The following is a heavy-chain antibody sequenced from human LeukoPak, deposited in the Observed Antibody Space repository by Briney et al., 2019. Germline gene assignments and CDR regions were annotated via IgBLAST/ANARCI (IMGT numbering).Heavy chain of an antibody. J-gene: IGHJ4*02. Sequence: PGGSLRLSCAASGFTFSSYAMSWVRQAPGKGLEWVSAISGSGGSTYYADSVKGRFTISRDNSKNTPYLQMNSLRAEDTAVYYCAKALFQQQLPYFDYWGQGTLVTVSS. D-gene: IGHD6-13*01. CDR1: GFTFSSYA. CDR2: ISGSGGST. V-gene: IGHV3-23*01. CDR3: AKALFQQQLPYFDY.